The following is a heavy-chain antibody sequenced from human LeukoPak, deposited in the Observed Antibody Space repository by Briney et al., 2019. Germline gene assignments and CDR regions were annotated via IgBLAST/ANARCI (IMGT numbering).Heavy chain of an antibody. CDR3: ARVRSGSSAGNYGMDV. CDR2: INSDGGST. V-gene: IGHV3-74*01. Sequence: QPGGSLRLSCAASGFTFSSYWMHWVRQAPGKGLVWVSRINSDGGSTSYADSVKGRYTISRDNAKNTLYLQMNSLRAEDTAVYYCARVRSGSSAGNYGMDVWGQGTTVTVFS. J-gene: IGHJ6*02. CDR1: GFTFSSYW. D-gene: IGHD1-26*01.